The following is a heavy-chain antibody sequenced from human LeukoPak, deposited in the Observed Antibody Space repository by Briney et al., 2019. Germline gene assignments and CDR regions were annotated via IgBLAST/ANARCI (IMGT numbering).Heavy chain of an antibody. CDR2: ISGSGGST. CDR1: GFTFSSYA. V-gene: IGHV3-23*01. CDR3: AKDLPRDLAYGDYFDY. J-gene: IGHJ4*02. D-gene: IGHD4-17*01. Sequence: PGGSVRLSCAASGFTFSSYAMSWVRQAPGKGLEWVSAISGSGGSTYYADSVKGRFTISRDNSKNTLYLQMNSLRAEDTAVYYCAKDLPRDLAYGDYFDYWGQGTLVTVSS.